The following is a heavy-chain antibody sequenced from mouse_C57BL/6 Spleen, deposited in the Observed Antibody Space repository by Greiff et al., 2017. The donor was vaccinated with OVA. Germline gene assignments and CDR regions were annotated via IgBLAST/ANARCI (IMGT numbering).Heavy chain of an antibody. CDR1: GYAFSSYW. CDR3: ARGDSSGD. D-gene: IGHD3-2*02. Sequence: VKLQESGAELVKPGASVKISCKASGYAFSSYWMNWVKQRPGKGLEWIGQIYPGDGDTNYNGKFKGKATLTADKSSSTAYMQLSSLTSEDSAVYFCARGDSSGDWGQGTLVTVSA. J-gene: IGHJ3*01. CDR2: IYPGDGDT. V-gene: IGHV1-80*01.